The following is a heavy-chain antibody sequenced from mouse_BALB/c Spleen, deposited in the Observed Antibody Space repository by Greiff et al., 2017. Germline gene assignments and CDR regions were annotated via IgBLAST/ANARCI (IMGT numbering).Heavy chain of an antibody. CDR3: ARELGLPFFAY. J-gene: IGHJ3*01. CDR1: GYAFSSSW. Sequence: VQLQQSGPELVKPGASVKISCKASGYAFSSSWMNWVKQRPGQGLEWIGRIYPGDGDTNYNGKFKGKATLTADKSSSTAYMQLSSLTSVDSAVYFCARELGLPFFAYWGQGTLVTVSA. D-gene: IGHD3-1*01. V-gene: IGHV1-82*01. CDR2: IYPGDGDT.